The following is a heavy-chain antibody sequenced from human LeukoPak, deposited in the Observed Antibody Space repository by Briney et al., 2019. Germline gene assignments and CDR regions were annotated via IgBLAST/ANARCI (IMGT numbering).Heavy chain of an antibody. CDR3: ARENSFSSWQRKFFDY. J-gene: IGHJ4*02. CDR2: IYYSGST. Sequence: PETLSHTCTVSGGSISSSSYYWGWIRQPPGKGLEWIGSIYYSGSTYYNPSLKSRVTISVDTSKNQFSLKLSSVTAADTAKYYCARENSFSSWQRKFFDYWGQGTLVTVSS. CDR1: GGSISSSSYY. V-gene: IGHV4-39*07. D-gene: IGHD6-13*01.